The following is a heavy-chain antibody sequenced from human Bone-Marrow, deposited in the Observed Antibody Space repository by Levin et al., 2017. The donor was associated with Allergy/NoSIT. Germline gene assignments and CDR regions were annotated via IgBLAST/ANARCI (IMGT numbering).Heavy chain of an antibody. Sequence: PSETLSLTCTVSGGSISSSSYYWGWIRQPPGKGLEWIGSIYYSGSTYYNPSLKSRVTISVDTSKNQFSLKLSSVTAADTAVYYCARGGVQQLLWPLGHYYGMDVWGQGTTVTVSS. J-gene: IGHJ6*02. D-gene: IGHD6-13*01. CDR2: IYYSGST. CDR3: ARGGVQQLLWPLGHYYGMDV. CDR1: GGSISSSSYY. V-gene: IGHV4-39*07.